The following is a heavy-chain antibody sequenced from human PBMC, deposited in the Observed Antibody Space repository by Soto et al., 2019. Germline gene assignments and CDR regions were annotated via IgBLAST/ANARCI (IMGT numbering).Heavy chain of an antibody. J-gene: IGHJ5*02. V-gene: IGHV1-46*01. Sequence: QVQLVQSGAAVKKTGASVKVSCKASGYTFTTYYIHWMRQAPGQGLEWMGMFNPYTGGTRYANKFQGRVTMNGDTSTGTGYMELSRLRSDDTAVYYCARLWGEIGPAFDPWGQGTLVTVS. CDR3: ARLWGEIGPAFDP. CDR2: FNPYTGGT. D-gene: IGHD1-26*01. CDR1: GYTFTTYY.